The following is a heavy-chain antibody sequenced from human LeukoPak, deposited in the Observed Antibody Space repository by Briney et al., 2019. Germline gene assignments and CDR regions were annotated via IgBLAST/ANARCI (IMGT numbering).Heavy chain of an antibody. V-gene: IGHV3-23*01. CDR1: GFIFSNYA. Sequence: GGSLRLSCAASGFIFSNYAMSWVRQAPGKGLQWVSAFSGSGGSTYYADSVKGRFTISRDNSKNTLYLQMHSLRAEDTAVYYCATYYYDSSGYWYYFDYWGQGTLVTVSS. CDR3: ATYYYDSSGYWYYFDY. CDR2: FSGSGGST. D-gene: IGHD3-22*01. J-gene: IGHJ4*02.